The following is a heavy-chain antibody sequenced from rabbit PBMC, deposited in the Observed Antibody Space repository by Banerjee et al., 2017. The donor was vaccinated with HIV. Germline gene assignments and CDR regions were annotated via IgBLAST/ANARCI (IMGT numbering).Heavy chain of an antibody. CDR1: GFDFSSSYW. V-gene: IGHV1S43*01. CDR3: ARYYSYGYAGYEPTRLDL. Sequence: QEQLVESGGGLVQPGGSLKLSCKASGFDFSSSYWMSWVRQAPGKGLEWIADINTGSGSAYYATWVNGRFTISSHNAQNTLYLQLNSLTAADTATYFCARYYSYGYAGYEPTRLDLWGPGTLVTVS. CDR2: INTGSGSA. J-gene: IGHJ3*01. D-gene: IGHD6-1*01.